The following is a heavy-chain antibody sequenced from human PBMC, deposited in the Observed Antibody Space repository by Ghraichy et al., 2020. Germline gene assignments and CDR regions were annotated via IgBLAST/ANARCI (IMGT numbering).Heavy chain of an antibody. D-gene: IGHD5-24*01. CDR1: GFTVSSNY. CDR2: IYSGGST. Sequence: GGSLRLSCAVSGFTVSSNYMSWVRQAPGKGLEWVSVIYSGGSTYYAESVKGRFTLSRDNSKITLYLQMNSLRAEDTAVYYCARGRDGYNSPFDYWGQGTLVTVSS. J-gene: IGHJ4*02. V-gene: IGHV3-53*01. CDR3: ARGRDGYNSPFDY.